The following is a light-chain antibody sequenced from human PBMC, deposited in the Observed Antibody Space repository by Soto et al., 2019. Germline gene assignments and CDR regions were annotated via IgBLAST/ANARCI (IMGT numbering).Light chain of an antibody. V-gene: IGKV1-39*01. CDR2: AAA. CDR3: QQSYSTISIS. CDR1: ESISRH. Sequence: DIQMTQTPSSLSASVGDRVTITCRASESISRHLNWYQQKPGKAPNLLIYAAATLQNGVPSRFSGSGSGTDFTLTISSLKPEDFATYCCQQSYSTISISFGQGTRLEIK. J-gene: IGKJ5*01.